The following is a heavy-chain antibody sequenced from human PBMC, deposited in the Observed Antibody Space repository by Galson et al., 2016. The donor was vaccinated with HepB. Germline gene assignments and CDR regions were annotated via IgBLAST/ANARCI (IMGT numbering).Heavy chain of an antibody. V-gene: IGHV3-15*01. D-gene: IGHD2-15*01. Sequence: SLRLSCAASGFTFSDLWMTWVRQAPGKGLEWVGHIKSKFYGATADYAAPVKGRFTISRDDSKNTLYLQMNSLNTEDTALYYCVTDVPYTGGGGLYMWGQGTMVTGSS. CDR3: VTDVPYTGGGGLYM. CDR1: GFTFSDLW. J-gene: IGHJ3*02. CDR2: IKSKFYGATA.